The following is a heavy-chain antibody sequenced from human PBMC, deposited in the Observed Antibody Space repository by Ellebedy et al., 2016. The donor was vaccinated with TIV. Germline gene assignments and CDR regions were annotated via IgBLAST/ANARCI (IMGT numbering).Heavy chain of an antibody. Sequence: GGSLRLXXAASGFTFSSYWMSWVRQAPGKGLEWVANIKQDGSEKYYVDSVKGRFTISRDNAKNSLYLQMNSLRAEDTAVYYCAKNRAPFDYWGQGTLVTVSS. V-gene: IGHV3-7*03. CDR3: AKNRAPFDY. CDR2: IKQDGSEK. CDR1: GFTFSSYW. J-gene: IGHJ4*02. D-gene: IGHD1-14*01.